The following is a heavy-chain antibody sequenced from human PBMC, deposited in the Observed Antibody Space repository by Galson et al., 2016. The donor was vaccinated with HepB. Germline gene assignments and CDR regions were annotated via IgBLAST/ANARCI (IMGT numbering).Heavy chain of an antibody. CDR3: ASIRVGATLVGAFDI. Sequence: SLRLSCAASGFSINTYWMHWVRQAPGKGLVWVSRINSDGSSTNYADSVKGRFTISGDNAKNTLYLQMNSLRAEDTAVYYCASIRVGATLVGAFDIWGQGTRVTVSS. CDR1: GFSINTYW. V-gene: IGHV3-74*01. D-gene: IGHD1-26*01. J-gene: IGHJ3*02. CDR2: INSDGSST.